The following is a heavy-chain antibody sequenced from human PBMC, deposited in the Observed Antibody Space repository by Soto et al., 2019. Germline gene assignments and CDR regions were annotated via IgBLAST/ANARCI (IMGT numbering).Heavy chain of an antibody. CDR3: VRLIGNSWLDF. D-gene: IGHD1-26*01. Sequence: SQTLSLTCAISGDSVSSSSVTWNWIRQSPSRGLEWLGRTYYRSKWYNDYAESVKSRITINPDTSKNQFSLRLNSVTPEDTAVYYCVRLIGNSWLDFWGQGTLV. CDR2: TYYRSKWYN. J-gene: IGHJ5*01. V-gene: IGHV6-1*01. CDR1: GDSVSSSSVT.